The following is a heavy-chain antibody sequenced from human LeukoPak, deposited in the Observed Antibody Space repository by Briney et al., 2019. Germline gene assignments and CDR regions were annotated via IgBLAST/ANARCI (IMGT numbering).Heavy chain of an antibody. J-gene: IGHJ5*02. CDR2: INHGGST. CDR1: GGSLSAYY. Sequence: SETLSLTCAVYGGSLSAYYWTWIRQPPGKGLEWIGEINHGGSTNYNPSLKSRVTISVDTSKNQFSLKLRSVTAADTAVYYCARDLHNSVFDPWGQGTLVTVSS. D-gene: IGHD5/OR15-5a*01. V-gene: IGHV4-34*01. CDR3: ARDLHNSVFDP.